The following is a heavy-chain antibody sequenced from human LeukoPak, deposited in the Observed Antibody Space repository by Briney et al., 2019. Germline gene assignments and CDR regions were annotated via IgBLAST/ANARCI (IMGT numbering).Heavy chain of an antibody. CDR1: GFTFSSYE. J-gene: IGHJ4*02. V-gene: IGHV3-48*03. D-gene: IGHD4-17*01. CDR3: AREMTTSNHFDY. CDR2: ISSSGSTI. Sequence: GGSLRLSCAASGFTFSSYEMNWVRQAPGKGLEWVSYISSSGSTIYYADSVKSRFTISRDNAKNSLYLQMNSLKAEETAGYYCAREMTTSNHFDYWGRGTLVSV.